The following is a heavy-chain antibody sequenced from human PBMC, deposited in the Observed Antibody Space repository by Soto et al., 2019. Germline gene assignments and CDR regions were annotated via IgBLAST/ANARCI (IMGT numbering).Heavy chain of an antibody. CDR1: GFTFSSYG. V-gene: IGHV3-33*01. J-gene: IGHJ3*02. CDR2: IWYDGSNK. D-gene: IGHD3-22*01. Sequence: QVQLVESGGGVVQPGRSLRLSCAASGFTFSSYGMHWVRQAPGKGLEWVADIWYDGSNKYYADSVKGRFTISRDNSKNTLYLQMNSLRAEDTAVYYCARDLSSGSLSYAFDIWGQGTMVTVSS. CDR3: ARDLSSGSLSYAFDI.